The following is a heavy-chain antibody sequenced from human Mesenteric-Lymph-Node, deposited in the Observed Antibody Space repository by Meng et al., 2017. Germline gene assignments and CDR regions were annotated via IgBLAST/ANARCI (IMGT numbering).Heavy chain of an antibody. V-gene: IGHV3-21*01. J-gene: IGHJ4*02. CDR3: ARNVRLRDGYNSDY. CDR2: ISSSSSYI. D-gene: IGHD5-24*01. CDR1: GFTFSSYS. Sequence: EVQLVESGGGLVKPGGSLRLSCAASGFTFSSYSMNWVRQAPGKGLEWVSSISSSSSYIYYADSVKGRFTISRGNAKNSLYLQMNSLRAEDTAVYYCARNVRLRDGYNSDYWGQGTLVTVSS.